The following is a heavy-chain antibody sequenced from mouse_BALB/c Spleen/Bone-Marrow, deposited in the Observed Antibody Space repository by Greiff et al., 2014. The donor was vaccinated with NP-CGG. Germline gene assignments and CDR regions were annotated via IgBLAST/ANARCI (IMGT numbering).Heavy chain of an antibody. J-gene: IGHJ2*01. V-gene: IGHV1-14*01. D-gene: IGHD2-4*01. CDR1: GYTFTSYV. Sequence: VQLKHSGPELVKPGASVKMSCKASGYTFTSYVMHWVKQKSGQGLEWIGYINPYNDGTKYNEKFKGKATLTSDKSSSTAYMELSSLTSEDSAVYYCARSMIGNYFDCWGQGTTLTVSS. CDR2: INPYNDGT. CDR3: ARSMIGNYFDC.